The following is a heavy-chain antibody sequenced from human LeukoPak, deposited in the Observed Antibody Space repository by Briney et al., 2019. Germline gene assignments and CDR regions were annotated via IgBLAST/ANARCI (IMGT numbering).Heavy chain of an antibody. CDR1: GYTFTSYY. V-gene: IGHV1-46*01. CDR2: INPSGGST. J-gene: IGHJ4*02. D-gene: IGHD3-22*01. Sequence: ASVKVSCKASGYTFTSYYMHWVRQAPGQGLEWMGIINPSGGSTSYAQKFQGRVTMTRDMSTSTVYMELSSLRSEDTAVYYCAKDPNAYYDSSGGYDYWGQGTLVTVSS. CDR3: AKDPNAYYDSSGGYDY.